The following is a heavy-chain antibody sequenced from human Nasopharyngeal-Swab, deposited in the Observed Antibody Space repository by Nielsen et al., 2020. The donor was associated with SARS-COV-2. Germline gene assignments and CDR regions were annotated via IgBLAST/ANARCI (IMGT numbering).Heavy chain of an antibody. J-gene: IGHJ4*02. Sequence: VRQMPGKGLEWMGIIYPGDSDTRYSPSFQGQVTISADKSISTAYLQWSSLKASDTAMYYYARPRGIAARHFFDYWGQGTLVTVSS. CDR3: ARPRGIAARHFFDY. CDR2: IYPGDSDT. D-gene: IGHD6-6*01. V-gene: IGHV5-51*01.